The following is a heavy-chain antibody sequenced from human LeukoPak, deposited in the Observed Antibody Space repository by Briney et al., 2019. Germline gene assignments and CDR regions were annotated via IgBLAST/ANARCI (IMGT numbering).Heavy chain of an antibody. Sequence: GGSLRLSCAASGFTVSSNYMSWVRRAPGKGLEWVSAISGSGGSTYYADSVKGRFTISRDNCKNTLYLQMNSLRAEDTAVYYCAKDRNPSVVTAYNWFDPWGQGTLVTVSS. J-gene: IGHJ5*02. CDR3: AKDRNPSVVTAYNWFDP. V-gene: IGHV3-23*01. CDR1: GFTVSSNY. CDR2: ISGSGGST. D-gene: IGHD2-15*01.